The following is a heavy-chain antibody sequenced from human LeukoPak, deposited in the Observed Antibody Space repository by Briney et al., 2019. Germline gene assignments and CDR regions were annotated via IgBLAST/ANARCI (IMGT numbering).Heavy chain of an antibody. V-gene: IGHV4-34*01. Sequence: SETLSLTCTVSGGSISSYYWSWIRQPPGKGLEWIGEINHSGSTNYNPSLKSRVTISVDTSKNQFSLKLSSVTAADTAVYYCARGPTIFGVVIIPRKNWFDPWGQGTLVTVSS. J-gene: IGHJ5*02. D-gene: IGHD3-3*01. CDR3: ARGPTIFGVVIIPRKNWFDP. CDR1: GGSISSYY. CDR2: INHSGST.